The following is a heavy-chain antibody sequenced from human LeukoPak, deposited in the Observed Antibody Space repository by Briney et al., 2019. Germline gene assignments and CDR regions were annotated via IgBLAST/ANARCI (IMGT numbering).Heavy chain of an antibody. CDR3: ASTFGGVIVADY. CDR2: INHRGST. J-gene: IGHJ4*02. D-gene: IGHD3-16*02. CDR1: GGSFSGYY. Sequence: SETLSLTCAVYGGSFSGYYWSWIRQPPGKGLEWIGEINHRGSTNYNPSLKSRVTISVATSKNQFSLKLSSVTAADTAVYYCASTFGGVIVADYWGQGTLVTVSS. V-gene: IGHV4-34*01.